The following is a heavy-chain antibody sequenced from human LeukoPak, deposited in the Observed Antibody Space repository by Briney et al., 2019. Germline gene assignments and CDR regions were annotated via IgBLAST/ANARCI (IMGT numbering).Heavy chain of an antibody. CDR3: ASFEVGA. CDR2: MSPDSGYT. V-gene: IGHV1-8*01. D-gene: IGHD3-10*01. CDR1: GYTFTSYD. Sequence: GGSVKVSCKASGYTFTSYDITWVRQATGQGLEWMGWMSPDSGYTGYAQTFQGRVTLTRNTSVSTAFMELSSLRSDGTAVFYCASFEVGAWGQGTLVTVSS. J-gene: IGHJ5*02.